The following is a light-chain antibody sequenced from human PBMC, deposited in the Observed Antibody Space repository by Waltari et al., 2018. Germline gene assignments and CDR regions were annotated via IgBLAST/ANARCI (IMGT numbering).Light chain of an antibody. V-gene: IGLV4-69*01. CDR2: VNSDGSH. Sequence: QLVLTQSPSASASLGASVKLTCTLSSGHSSNIIAWHQQLPETGPRYLMKVNSDGSHSKGDEISDRFSGSSSGAERYLTIASVQSEDEADYYCQTGGHGTWVFGGGTKLTVL. J-gene: IGLJ3*02. CDR3: QTGGHGTWV. CDR1: SGHSSNI.